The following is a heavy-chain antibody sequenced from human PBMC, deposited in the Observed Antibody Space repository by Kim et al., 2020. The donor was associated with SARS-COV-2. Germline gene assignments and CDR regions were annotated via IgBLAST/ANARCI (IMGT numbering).Heavy chain of an antibody. J-gene: IGHJ4*02. V-gene: IGHV4-59*01. CDR1: GGSISSYY. Sequence: SETLSLTCTVSGGSISSYYWSWIRQPPGKGLEWIGYIYYSGSTNYNPSLKSRVTISVDTSKNQFSLKLSSVTAADTAVYYCARAPSSYDILTGYFFDYWGQGTLVTVSS. CDR2: IYYSGST. CDR3: ARAPSSYDILTGYFFDY. D-gene: IGHD3-9*01.